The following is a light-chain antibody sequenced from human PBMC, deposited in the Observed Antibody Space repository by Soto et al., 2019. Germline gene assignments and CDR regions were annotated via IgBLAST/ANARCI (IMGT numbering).Light chain of an antibody. Sequence: QSALTQPPSASGSPGQSVTFSCTGTSSDVGGYNCVSWYQQHPGKAPKLMIYEVSKRPSGVPDRFSGSKSGNTASLTVSGLQAEDEADYYCSSYAGSNIPVVFGGGTKLTVL. CDR2: EVS. CDR1: SSDVGGYNC. V-gene: IGLV2-8*01. CDR3: SSYAGSNIPVV. J-gene: IGLJ2*01.